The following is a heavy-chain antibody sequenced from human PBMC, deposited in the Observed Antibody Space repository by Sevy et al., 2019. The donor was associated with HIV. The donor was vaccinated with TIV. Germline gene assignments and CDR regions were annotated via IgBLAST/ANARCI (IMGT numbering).Heavy chain of an antibody. D-gene: IGHD1-26*01. CDR3: TRYHAGSSEIDY. V-gene: IGHV4-39*01. Sequence: SETLSLTCTVSGGSISSSDYQWVWIRQPPGKGLEWIGNIYYSGSTYYNPSLKCRVTISVDTSSNQFSLKLNSVTAADTAVYYCTRYHAGSSEIDYWGQGTLVSASS. CDR1: GGSISSSDYQ. J-gene: IGHJ4*02. CDR2: IYYSGST.